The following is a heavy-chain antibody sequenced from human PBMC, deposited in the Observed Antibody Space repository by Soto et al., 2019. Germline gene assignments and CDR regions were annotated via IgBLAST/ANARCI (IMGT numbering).Heavy chain of an antibody. V-gene: IGHV5-10-1*01. Sequence: GESLKICCKGSGYSFTSYWISWVRQMPGKGLEWMGRIDPSDSYTNYSPSFQGHVTISADKSISTAYLQWSSLKASDTAMYYCPNHILEQLAGDTSNYYYCYRQAVWGQGSTDTVS. CDR1: GYSFTSYW. CDR2: IDPSDSYT. J-gene: IGHJ6*02. D-gene: IGHD6-6*01. CDR3: PNHILEQLAGDTSNYYYCYRQAV.